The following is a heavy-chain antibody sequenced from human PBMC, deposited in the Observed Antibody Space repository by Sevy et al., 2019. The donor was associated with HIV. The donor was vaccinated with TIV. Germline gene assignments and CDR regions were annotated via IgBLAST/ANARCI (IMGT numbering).Heavy chain of an antibody. Sequence: SETLSLTCTVSGGSISSYYWSWIRQPPGKGLEWIGYIYYNGSTNYNPSLKSRVTISVDTSKKQYTLKLSYVTAADTAVYDCSREDDFGYNFDYWGQGTLVTVSS. D-gene: IGHD3-3*01. CDR2: IYYNGST. CDR3: SREDDFGYNFDY. CDR1: GGSISSYY. V-gene: IGHV4-59*01. J-gene: IGHJ4*02.